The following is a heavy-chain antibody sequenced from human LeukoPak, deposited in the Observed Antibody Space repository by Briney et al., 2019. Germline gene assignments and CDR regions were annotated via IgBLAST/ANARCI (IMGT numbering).Heavy chain of an antibody. CDR1: GFTFSSYW. CDR3: ARDPSSSGWYGYYFDY. V-gene: IGHV3-74*01. Sequence: PGGSLRLSCVASGFTFSSYWMHWVRQDPRKGLVWVSRINGDGRNINYADSVRGRFTISRDNAKNTLYLQMNSLRAEDTAVYYCARDPSSSGWYGYYFDYWGQGTLVSVSS. D-gene: IGHD6-19*01. J-gene: IGHJ4*02. CDR2: INGDGRNI.